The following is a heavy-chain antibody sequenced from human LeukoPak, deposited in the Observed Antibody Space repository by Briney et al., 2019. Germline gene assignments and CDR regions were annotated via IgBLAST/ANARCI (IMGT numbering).Heavy chain of an antibody. CDR2: IRYDGSNK. V-gene: IGHV3-30*02. CDR1: RFTFSSYG. Sequence: GGSLRLSCAASRFTFSSYGMHWVRQAPGKGLEWVAFIRYDGSNKYYADSVKGRFTISRDNSKNTLYLQMNSLRAEDTAVYYCAKTSTASSSRLTFDYWGQGTLVTVSS. J-gene: IGHJ4*02. CDR3: AKTSTASSSRLTFDY. D-gene: IGHD6-13*01.